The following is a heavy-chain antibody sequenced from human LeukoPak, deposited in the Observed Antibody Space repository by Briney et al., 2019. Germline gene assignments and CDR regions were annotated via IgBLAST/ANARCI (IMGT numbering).Heavy chain of an antibody. CDR2: IYPAGSDT. CDR1: GYNFPNYG. Sequence: GEPRKISWKGSGYNFPNYGIGWGGQRPGKGLGWVGIIYPAGSDTTYSPSFQGQVTISADKSISTAYLEWSSLKASDTAMYYCARLDTQFFDYWGQGTLVTVSS. D-gene: IGHD3-22*01. J-gene: IGHJ4*02. CDR3: ARLDTQFFDY. V-gene: IGHV5-51*01.